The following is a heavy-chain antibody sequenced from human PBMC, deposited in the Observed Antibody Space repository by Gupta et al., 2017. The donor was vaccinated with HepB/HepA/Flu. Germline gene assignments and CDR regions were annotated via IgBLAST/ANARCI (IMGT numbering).Heavy chain of an antibody. Sequence: QVQLVQSGAEVKKPGSSVKVSCKASGGTFSSYAISWVRHAPGQGLEWMGGIIPIFGTANYAQKFQGRVTITADKSTSTAYMELSSLRSEDTAVYYCARSGYCTNGVCSYFDYWGQGTLVTVSS. J-gene: IGHJ4*02. CDR1: GGTFSSYA. CDR2: IIPIFGTA. V-gene: IGHV1-69*06. D-gene: IGHD2-8*01. CDR3: ARSGYCTNGVCSYFDY.